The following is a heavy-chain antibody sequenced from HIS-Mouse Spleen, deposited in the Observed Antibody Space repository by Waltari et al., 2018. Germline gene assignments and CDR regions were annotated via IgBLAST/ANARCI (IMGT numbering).Heavy chain of an antibody. CDR2: LYYGGST. D-gene: IGHD3-3*01. CDR3: ARSPYYDFWSGYSDNWFDP. CDR1: GGSISSGGYY. V-gene: IGHV4-31*03. Sequence: QVQLQESGPGLVKPSQTLSLTCTVSGGSISSGGYYWSWIRQHPGKGLEWIGYLYYGGSTYHNPYLKSRVTISVDTSKNQCSLKLSSVTAADTAVYYCARSPYYDFWSGYSDNWFDPWGQGTLVTVSS. J-gene: IGHJ5*02.